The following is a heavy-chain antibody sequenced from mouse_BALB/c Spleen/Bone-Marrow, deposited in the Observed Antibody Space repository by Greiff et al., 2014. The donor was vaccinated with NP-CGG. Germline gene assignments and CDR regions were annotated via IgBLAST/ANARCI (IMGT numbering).Heavy chain of an antibody. V-gene: IGHV3-1*02. J-gene: IGHJ2*01. Sequence: VQLKESGPDLVKPSQSLSLTCTVTGYSITSGYSWHWIRQFPGNKLEWMGFIYYSGGSNYNPSLKSRVSISRDTSKNQFFLQLNSVTSEDAATYYCARHDGYFDYRGQGTTLTVSS. CDR2: IYYSGGS. CDR3: ARHDGYFDY. D-gene: IGHD2-3*01. CDR1: GYSITSGYS.